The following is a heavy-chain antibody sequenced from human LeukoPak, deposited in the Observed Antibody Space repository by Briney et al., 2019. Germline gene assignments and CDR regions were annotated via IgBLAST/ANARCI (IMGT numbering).Heavy chain of an antibody. CDR1: GFTFSSYA. CDR2: ISGSGGST. D-gene: IGHD6-13*01. J-gene: IGHJ4*02. Sequence: PGGSLRLSRAASGFTFSSYAMSWVRQAPGKGLEWVSAISGSGGSTYYADSVKGRFTISRDNSKNTLYLQMNSLRAENTAVYYCAKVDAAGTYYFDYWGQGTLVTVSS. CDR3: AKVDAAGTYYFDY. V-gene: IGHV3-23*01.